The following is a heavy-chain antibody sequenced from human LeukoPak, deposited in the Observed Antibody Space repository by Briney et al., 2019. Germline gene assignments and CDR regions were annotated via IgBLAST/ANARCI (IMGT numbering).Heavy chain of an antibody. CDR1: GFTFSSYA. CDR2: ISYDGSNK. V-gene: IGHV3-30-3*01. Sequence: GGSLRLSCAASGFTFSSYAMSWVRQAPGKGLEWVAVISYDGSNKYYADSVKGRFTISRDNSKNTLYLQMNSLRAEDTAVYYCAKDSSVGATNWFDPWGQGTLVTVSS. J-gene: IGHJ5*02. D-gene: IGHD1-26*01. CDR3: AKDSSVGATNWFDP.